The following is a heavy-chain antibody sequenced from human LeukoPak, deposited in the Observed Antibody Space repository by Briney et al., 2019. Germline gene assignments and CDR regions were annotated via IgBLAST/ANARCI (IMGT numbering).Heavy chain of an antibody. CDR3: ARGSYEDY. D-gene: IGHD5-12*01. J-gene: IGHJ4*02. Sequence: GGSLRLSCAASGFTFSSYTMHWVRQAPGKGLEWLAVISYDGSNKYYADSVKGRFTISRDNSKNTLYLQMNSLRAEDTAVYYCARGSYEDYWGQGTLVTVSS. V-gene: IGHV3-30-3*01. CDR2: ISYDGSNK. CDR1: GFTFSSYT.